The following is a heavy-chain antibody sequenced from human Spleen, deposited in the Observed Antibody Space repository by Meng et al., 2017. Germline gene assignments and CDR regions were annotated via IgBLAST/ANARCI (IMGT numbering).Heavy chain of an antibody. CDR3: ARDLNGDRVIYFDY. J-gene: IGHJ4*02. CDR1: GYTFSSYV. V-gene: IGHV1-3*01. CDR2: IRVGNDET. D-gene: IGHD2-21*01. Sequence: QVQLVQSGAELKNPGASVKASCKTSGYTFSSYVMHWVRQAPGQRLEWMGWIRVGNDETHYSQKFQGRVTISRDTSASTAYMELSSLRSEDTAIYYCARDLNGDRVIYFDYWGQGTLVTVSS.